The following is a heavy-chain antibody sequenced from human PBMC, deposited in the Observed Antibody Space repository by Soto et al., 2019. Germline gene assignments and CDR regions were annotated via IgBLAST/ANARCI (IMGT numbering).Heavy chain of an antibody. CDR2: IYYSGST. D-gene: IGHD2-21*01. Sequence: QVQLQESGPGLVKPSQTLSLTCTVSGGSISSGGYYWSWIRQHPGKGLEWIGYIYYSGSTYYNPSPKSGVTISVDTSKNQFSLKLSSVTAADTAVYYCAASCVGCGGFNYYGMDVWGQGTTVTVSS. J-gene: IGHJ6*02. V-gene: IGHV4-31*03. CDR1: GGSISSGGYY. CDR3: AASCVGCGGFNYYGMDV.